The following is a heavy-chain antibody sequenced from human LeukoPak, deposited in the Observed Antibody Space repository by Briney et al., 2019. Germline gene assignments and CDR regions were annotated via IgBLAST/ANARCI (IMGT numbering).Heavy chain of an antibody. J-gene: IGHJ4*02. D-gene: IGHD5-12*01. Sequence: SETLSLTCTVSGGSINSGDYYWSWIRQPPGKGLEWIGYIYYSGSTYYNPSLKSRITISVDTPKNQFSLKLSSMTATDTAVYYCARDRRYSGYLDYWGQGTLVTVSS. CDR1: GGSINSGDYY. V-gene: IGHV4-30-4*01. CDR2: IYYSGST. CDR3: ARDRRYSGYLDY.